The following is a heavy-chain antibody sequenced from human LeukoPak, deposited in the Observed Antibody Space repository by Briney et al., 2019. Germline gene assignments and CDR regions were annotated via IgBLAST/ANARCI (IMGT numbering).Heavy chain of an antibody. CDR2: IDPSDSYT. J-gene: IGHJ4*02. CDR3: ARRGDYVWGSYRMYYFDY. D-gene: IGHD3-16*02. CDR1: GSRFPSYW. V-gene: IGHV5-10-1*01. Sequence: GESLKISCKGSGSRFPSYWISWVRQMPGKGLEWMGRIDPSDSYTNYSPSFQGHVTISADKSISTAYLQWSSLKASDTAMYYCARRGDYVWGSYRMYYFDYWGQGTLVTVSS.